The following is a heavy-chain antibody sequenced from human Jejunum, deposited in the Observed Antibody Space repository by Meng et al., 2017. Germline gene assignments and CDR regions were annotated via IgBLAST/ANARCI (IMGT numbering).Heavy chain of an antibody. Sequence: QVQLVQSGSELKKPGASVKVSCMASGYPFISYPITWVRHAPGQGPEWMGWINTSTGKPTYAQGFTGRFAFSLDISVNTAYLEISSLKGDDTAMYYCARGPEGIASRNWFDPWGQGTLVTVSS. D-gene: IGHD6-13*01. CDR1: GYPFISYP. J-gene: IGHJ5*02. CDR2: INTSTGKP. CDR3: ARGPEGIASRNWFDP. V-gene: IGHV7-4-1*02.